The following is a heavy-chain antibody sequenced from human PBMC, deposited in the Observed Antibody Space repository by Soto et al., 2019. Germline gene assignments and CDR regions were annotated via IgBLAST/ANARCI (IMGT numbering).Heavy chain of an antibody. V-gene: IGHV3-13*01. D-gene: IGHD5-18*01. Sequence: EVQLVESGGGLVQPGGSLRLSCAASGFSFSSYDMNWVRQATGKGLEWVSAIGTGGATYYAGYVKGRFTISRENAKNSVYLQMKSLRVEDTAVYYCAREKIEYSNGYDAFDIWGQGTMVTVSS. CDR2: IGTGGAT. J-gene: IGHJ3*02. CDR1: GFSFSSYD. CDR3: AREKIEYSNGYDAFDI.